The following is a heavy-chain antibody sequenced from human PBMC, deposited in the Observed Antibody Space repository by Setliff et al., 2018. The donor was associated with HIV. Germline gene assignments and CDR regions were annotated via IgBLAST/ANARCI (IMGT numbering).Heavy chain of an antibody. Sequence: PGESLTLSCKGSGYTFTSYWIGWVRQMPGKGLEWMGIIYPGDSDTRYSPSFQGQVTISADKSINTAFLQWSSLKASDTAMFYRARSDSANWYVDYWGQGTLVTVSS. CDR3: ARSDSANWYVDY. J-gene: IGHJ4*02. CDR2: IYPGDSDT. V-gene: IGHV5-51*01. CDR1: GYTFTSYW. D-gene: IGHD1-1*01.